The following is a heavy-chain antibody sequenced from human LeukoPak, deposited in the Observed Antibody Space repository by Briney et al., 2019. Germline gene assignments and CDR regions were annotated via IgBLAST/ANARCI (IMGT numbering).Heavy chain of an antibody. CDR1: GFTSSNNA. V-gene: IGHV3-23*01. J-gene: IGHJ4*02. CDR3: AEDKSLAAYTLDY. CDR2: ISGSGDTT. Sequence: PGGSLRLSCAASGFTSSNNAMSWVRQALGKGLEWVSGISGSGDTTYYADSVKGRFTISRDNSKNMLYLQMNSLRAEDTAVYYCAEDKSLAAYTLDYWGQGTLVTVSS. D-gene: IGHD6-6*01.